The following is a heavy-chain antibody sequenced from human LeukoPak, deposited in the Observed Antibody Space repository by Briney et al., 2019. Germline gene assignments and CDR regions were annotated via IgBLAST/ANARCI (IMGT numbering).Heavy chain of an antibody. Sequence: PGGSLRLSCAASGFTFSSYSMNWVRQAPGKGLEWVSSISSSSSYIYYADSVKGRFTIPRDNAKNSLYLQMNSLRAEDTAVYYCARDLAGSSSWYSRGGRDNWFDPWGQGTLVTVSS. V-gene: IGHV3-21*01. CDR2: ISSSSSYI. J-gene: IGHJ5*02. CDR1: GFTFSSYS. CDR3: ARDLAGSSSWYSRGGRDNWFDP. D-gene: IGHD6-13*01.